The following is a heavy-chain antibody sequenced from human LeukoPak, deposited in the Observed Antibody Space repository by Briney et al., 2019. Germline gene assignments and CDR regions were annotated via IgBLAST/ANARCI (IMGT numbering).Heavy chain of an antibody. Sequence: GALRLCCAASGFTFSSNSMTWVRQAPGKGLEWVSGISGSGSNTYHADSVKGRFTISRDNSRNTLYLQMNSLRAEDTAIYYCAKDTRGIAVAGAGWFDPWGQGTLVTVSS. CDR1: GFTFSSNS. D-gene: IGHD6-19*01. J-gene: IGHJ5*02. CDR2: ISGSGSNT. CDR3: AKDTRGIAVAGAGWFDP. V-gene: IGHV3-23*01.